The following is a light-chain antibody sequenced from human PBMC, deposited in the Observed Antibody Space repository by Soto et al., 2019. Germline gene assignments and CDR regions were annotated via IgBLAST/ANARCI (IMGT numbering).Light chain of an antibody. CDR1: SSDVGGYNY. Sequence: QSALTQPASVSGSPGQSITISCTGTSSDVGGYNYVSWYQQHPGKAPKLMIYDVSNRPSGLSNRFSGSKSGNTASLTISGLQTEDEADYFCSSYRSSGTSYVFGPGTKLTDL. CDR3: SSYRSSGTSYV. V-gene: IGLV2-14*01. J-gene: IGLJ1*01. CDR2: DVS.